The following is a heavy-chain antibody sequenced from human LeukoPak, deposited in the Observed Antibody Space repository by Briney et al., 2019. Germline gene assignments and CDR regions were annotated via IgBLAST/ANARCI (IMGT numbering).Heavy chain of an antibody. CDR2: INSDGSST. CDR3: ARDHEQWLVPMNWFDP. Sequence: GGSLRLSCAASGFTFSSYWMHWVRQAPGKGLVWVSRINSDGSSTSYADSVKGRFTIFRDNAKNTLYLQMNSLRAEDTAVYYCARDHEQWLVPMNWFDPWGQGTLVTVSS. V-gene: IGHV3-74*01. D-gene: IGHD6-19*01. J-gene: IGHJ5*02. CDR1: GFTFSSYW.